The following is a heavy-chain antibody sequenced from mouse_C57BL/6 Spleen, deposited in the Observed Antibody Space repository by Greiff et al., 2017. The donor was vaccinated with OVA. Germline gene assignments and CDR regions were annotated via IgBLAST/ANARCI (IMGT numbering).Heavy chain of an antibody. CDR1: GYTFTDYY. V-gene: IGHV1-26*01. J-gene: IGHJ3*01. D-gene: IGHD3-2*02. CDR2: INPNNGGT. Sequence: VQLQQSGPELVKPGASVKISCKASGYTFTDYYMNWVKQSHGKSLEWIGDINPNNGGTSYNQKFKGKATLTVDKSSSTAYMELRSLTSEDSAVYYCARSAQATPWGQGTLVTVSA. CDR3: ARSAQATP.